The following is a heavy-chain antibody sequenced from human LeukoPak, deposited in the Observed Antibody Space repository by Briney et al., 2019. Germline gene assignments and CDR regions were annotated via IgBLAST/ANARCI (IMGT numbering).Heavy chain of an antibody. CDR2: TYYRYKWYN. D-gene: IGHD7-27*01. V-gene: IGHV6-1*01. CDR1: GDSVTSKSAS. J-gene: IGHJ5*02. CDR3: SRDPVWGSA. Sequence: SQTLSLTCAISGDSVTSKSASWNWIRPSPSRDLEWLGRTYYRYKWYNEYAVSVKSRITINPDTTKNQFSLQLSSVTPEDTAVYYCSRDPVWGSAWGQGTLVTVSS.